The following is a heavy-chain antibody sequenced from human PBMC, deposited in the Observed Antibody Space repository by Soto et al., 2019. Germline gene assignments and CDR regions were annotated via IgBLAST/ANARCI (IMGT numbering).Heavy chain of an antibody. V-gene: IGHV4-34*01. CDR2: INHSGST. CDR3: ARHWDIVATIRY. D-gene: IGHD5-12*01. J-gene: IGHJ4*02. Sequence: PSETLSLTCAVYGGSFSGYYWSWIRQPPGKGLEWIGEINHSGSTNYNPSLKSRVTISVDTSKSQFSLKLSSVTAADTAVYYCARHWDIVATIRYWGQGTLVTVSS. CDR1: GGSFSGYY.